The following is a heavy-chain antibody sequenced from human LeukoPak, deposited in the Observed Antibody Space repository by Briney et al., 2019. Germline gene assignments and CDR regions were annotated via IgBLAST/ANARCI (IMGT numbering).Heavy chain of an antibody. CDR3: ARARRGVGATTLDY. CDR2: IYYSGST. J-gene: IGHJ4*02. D-gene: IGHD1-26*01. CDR1: GGSISSYY. Sequence: SETLSLTCTVSGGSISSYYWSRIRQPPGKGLEWIGYIYYSGSTNYNPSLKSRVTISVDTSKNQFSLKLSSVTAADTAVYYCARARRGVGATTLDYWGQGTLVTVSS. V-gene: IGHV4-59*01.